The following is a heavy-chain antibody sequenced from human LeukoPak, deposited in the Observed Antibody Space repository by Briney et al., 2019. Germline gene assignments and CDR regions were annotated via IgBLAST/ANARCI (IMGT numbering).Heavy chain of an antibody. D-gene: IGHD3-9*01. J-gene: IGHJ6*02. CDR2: IYYSGST. V-gene: IGHV4-59*08. CDR1: GGSISSYY. Sequence: SETLSLTCTVSGGSISSYYWSWIRQPPGKGLERIGYIYYSGSTNYNPSLKSRVTISVDTSKNQFSLKLSSVTAADTAVYYCARLRQNYDILTGYPYYYYYGMDVWGQGTTVTVSS. CDR3: ARLRQNYDILTGYPYYYYYGMDV.